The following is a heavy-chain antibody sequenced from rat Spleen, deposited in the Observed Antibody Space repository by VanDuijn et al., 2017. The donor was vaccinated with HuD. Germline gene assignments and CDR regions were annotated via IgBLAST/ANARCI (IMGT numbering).Heavy chain of an antibody. CDR1: GFTFSNYY. V-gene: IGHV5-20*01. J-gene: IGHJ2*01. CDR2: ISYDGNTT. D-gene: IGHD1-2*01. CDR3: AKEGLYSSLDY. Sequence: EVQLVESGGGLVQPGRSMKLSCSASGFTFSNYYMAWVRQAPTTGLEWIASISYDGNTTYYRDSVKGRFTISRDSAKSTLYLQMASLRSEDTATYYCAKEGLYSSLDYWGQGVMVTVSS.